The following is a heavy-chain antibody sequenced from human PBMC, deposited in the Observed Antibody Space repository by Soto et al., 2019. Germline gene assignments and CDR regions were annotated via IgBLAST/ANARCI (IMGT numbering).Heavy chain of an antibody. V-gene: IGHV4-61*01. Sequence: SETLSLTCTVSGGSVSGVSYYWSWIRQPPGKGLEWIGYIYYSGSTNYNPSLKSRVTISVDTSKNQFSLRLSSVTAADTAVYYCARAWVHLYFDYWGQGTLVTVSS. CDR1: GGSVSGVSYY. J-gene: IGHJ4*02. CDR2: IYYSGST. CDR3: ARAWVHLYFDY. D-gene: IGHD1-26*01.